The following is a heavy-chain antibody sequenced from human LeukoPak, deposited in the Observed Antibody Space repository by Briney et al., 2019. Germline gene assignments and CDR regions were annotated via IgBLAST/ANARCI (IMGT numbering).Heavy chain of an antibody. CDR2: INHSGGT. V-gene: IGHV4-34*01. J-gene: IGHJ5*02. CDR1: GVSFSGYY. D-gene: IGHD6-19*01. Sequence: SETLSLTCAVYGVSFSGYYWSWIRQPPGKGLEWIGEINHSGGTNYNPSLKSRVTISIDTSRNQFSMNLNSVTAADTAVYYCAKGAGPPWFDPWGQGTLVTVSS. CDR3: AKGAGPPWFDP.